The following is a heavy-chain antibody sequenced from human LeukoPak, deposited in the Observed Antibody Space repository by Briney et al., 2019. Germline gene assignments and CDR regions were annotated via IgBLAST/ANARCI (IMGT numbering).Heavy chain of an antibody. CDR1: GGSISSSSYY. Sequence: PSETLSLTCTISGGSISSSSYYWGWIRQPPGKGLEWIGSIYYSGSTYYNPFLKSRVTISVDTSKNQFSLKLSSVTAADTAVYYCASGQWLVDYWGQGTLVTVSS. CDR3: ASGQWLVDY. D-gene: IGHD6-19*01. J-gene: IGHJ4*02. CDR2: IYYSGST. V-gene: IGHV4-39*07.